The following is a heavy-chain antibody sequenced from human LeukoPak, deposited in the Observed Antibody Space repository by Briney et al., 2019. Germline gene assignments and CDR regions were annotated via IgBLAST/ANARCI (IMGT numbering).Heavy chain of an antibody. J-gene: IGHJ4*02. Sequence: PGRSLRLSCAASGFTFSSYGMHWVRQAPGKGLEWVAVISYDGSNKYYADSVKGRFTISRDNSKNTLYLQMNSLRAEDSAVYYCAKDRAVVVVIATLDYWGQGTPVTVSS. D-gene: IGHD2-21*01. CDR1: GFTFSSYG. CDR2: ISYDGSNK. V-gene: IGHV3-30*18. CDR3: AKDRAVVVVIATLDY.